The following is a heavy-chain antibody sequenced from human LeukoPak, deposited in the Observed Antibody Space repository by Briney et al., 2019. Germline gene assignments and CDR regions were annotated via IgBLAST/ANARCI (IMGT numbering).Heavy chain of an antibody. Sequence: GGSLRLSCAASGFTFSRYSMNWVRQAPGKGLEWVSSISSSSSYIYYADSVKGRFTISRDNAKNSLYLQMNSLRAEDTAVYYCARGELLRYFDWLFSHAYWFDPWGQGTLVTVSS. D-gene: IGHD3-9*01. V-gene: IGHV3-21*01. CDR3: ARGELLRYFDWLFSHAYWFDP. CDR2: ISSSSSYI. J-gene: IGHJ5*02. CDR1: GFTFSRYS.